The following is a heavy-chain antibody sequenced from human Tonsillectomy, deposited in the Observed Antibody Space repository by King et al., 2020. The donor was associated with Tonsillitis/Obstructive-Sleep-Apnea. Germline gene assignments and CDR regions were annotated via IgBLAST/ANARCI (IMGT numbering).Heavy chain of an antibody. V-gene: IGHV3-7*04. CDR1: GFTFSTYW. CDR2: IEQDESEK. J-gene: IGHJ5*02. CDR3: ARVKGYCSSTSCYAVGWFDP. Sequence: VQLVESGGGLVQPGGSLRLSCAASGFTFSTYWMSWVRQAPGKGLEWGANIEQDESEKYYVDSVKGRFTIPRDNAKNSLYLQMNSLRAGDTAVYYCARVKGYCSSTSCYAVGWFDPWGQGTLVTVSS. D-gene: IGHD2-2*01.